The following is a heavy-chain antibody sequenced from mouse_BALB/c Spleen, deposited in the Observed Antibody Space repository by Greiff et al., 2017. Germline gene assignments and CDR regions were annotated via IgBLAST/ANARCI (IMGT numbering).Heavy chain of an antibody. CDR3: AAKEYGFGGSAMDY. CDR2: IDPENGDT. J-gene: IGHJ4*01. V-gene: IGHV14-4*02. D-gene: IGHD1-1*02. Sequence: VQLQQSGAELVRAGASVKLSCTASGFNIKDYYMYWVKQRPEQGLEWIGWIDPENGDTEYDPKFQGKATMTADTSSNSAYLQLSSLTSEDTAVYYCAAKEYGFGGSAMDYWGQGTSVTVSS. CDR1: GFNIKDYY.